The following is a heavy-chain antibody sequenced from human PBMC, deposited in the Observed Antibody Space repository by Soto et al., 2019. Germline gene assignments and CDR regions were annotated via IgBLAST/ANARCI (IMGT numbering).Heavy chain of an antibody. V-gene: IGHV3-23*04. J-gene: IGHJ4*02. CDR3: AKGRLAYSSSPFDY. CDR2: ISAGGDIT. Sequence: EVQVVESGGSLVQPGGSLRLSCTASGFTFRSYAWSWVRQAPGEGLEWVSSISAGGDITYYADSAKGRFTISRDNSKNTLWLQMNSLRAEDTALFYCAKGRLAYSSSPFDYWGQGTLVTVSS. CDR1: GFTFRSYA. D-gene: IGHD3-22*01.